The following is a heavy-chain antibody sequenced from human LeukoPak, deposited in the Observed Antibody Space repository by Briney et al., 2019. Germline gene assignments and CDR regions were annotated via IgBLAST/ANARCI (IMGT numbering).Heavy chain of an antibody. V-gene: IGHV4-39*07. CDR3: TRAASSGPLFTYHMDV. CDR2: IYYTGSS. Sequence: SETLSLTCSVSGGSIKSSDDYWGFVRQTPGKGLEWMGSIYYTGSSHYNPSLKSRATISVDTSKNQFSLKLTSVTAADTAVYYCTRAASSGPLFTYHMDVWGKGTTVTVSS. CDR1: GGSIKSSDDY. J-gene: IGHJ6*03. D-gene: IGHD3-22*01.